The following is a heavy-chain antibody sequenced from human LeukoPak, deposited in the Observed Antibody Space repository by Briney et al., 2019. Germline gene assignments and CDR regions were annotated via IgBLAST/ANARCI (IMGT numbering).Heavy chain of an antibody. CDR1: GGSISSGSYY. V-gene: IGHV4-61*02. CDR3: ARVTGGDSNWFDP. CDR2: IYTSGST. D-gene: IGHD2-21*02. J-gene: IGHJ5*02. Sequence: SETLSLTCTVSGGSISSGSYYWSWIRQPAGKGLEWIGRIYTSGSTNYNPSLKSRVTISVDTSKNQFSLKLSSVTAADTAVYYCARVTGGDSNWFDPLGPGNPGHRLL.